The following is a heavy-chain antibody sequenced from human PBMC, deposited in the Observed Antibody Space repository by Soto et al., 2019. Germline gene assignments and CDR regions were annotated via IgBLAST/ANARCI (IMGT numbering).Heavy chain of an antibody. CDR3: AKDPDIVVVVAADRVAFDI. CDR2: ISGSGGST. Sequence: GGSLRLSCAASGFTFSSYAMSWVRQAPGKGLEWVSAISGSGGSTYYADSVKGRFTISRANSKNTLYLQMNSLRAEDTAVYYCAKDPDIVVVVAADRVAFDIWGQGTMVTVSS. CDR1: GFTFSSYA. J-gene: IGHJ3*02. V-gene: IGHV3-23*01. D-gene: IGHD2-15*01.